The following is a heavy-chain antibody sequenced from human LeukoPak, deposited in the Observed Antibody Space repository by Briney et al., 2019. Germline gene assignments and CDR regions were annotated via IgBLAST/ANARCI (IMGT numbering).Heavy chain of an antibody. CDR2: INSDGSTT. J-gene: IGHJ4*02. V-gene: IGHV3-74*01. CDR3: ARAHYYGSGRPFDY. D-gene: IGHD3-10*01. Sequence: PGGSLRLSCAASGFTFSSYWMHWVRQAPGKGLVWVSRINSDGSTTNYADSVKGRFTISRDNSKNTLYLQMNSLRAEDTAVYYCARAHYYGSGRPFDYWGQGTLVTVSS. CDR1: GFTFSSYW.